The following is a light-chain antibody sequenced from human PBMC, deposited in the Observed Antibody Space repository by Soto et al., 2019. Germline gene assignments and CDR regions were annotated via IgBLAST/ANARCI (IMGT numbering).Light chain of an antibody. CDR3: QQADTFPIT. J-gene: IGKJ5*01. V-gene: IGKV1D-12*01. CDR2: AAS. CDR1: QGISRS. Sequence: DIEMTQSPSSVSASVGDRVTISCQASQGISRSLAWYQQKPGKAPKLLIYAASSLQSGVPSRFSGSGFGTDFTLTISSLQPEDSAIYYCQQADTFPITFGQGTQLEIK.